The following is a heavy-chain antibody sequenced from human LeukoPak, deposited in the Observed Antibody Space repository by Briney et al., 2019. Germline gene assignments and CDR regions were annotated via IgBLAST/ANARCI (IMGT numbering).Heavy chain of an antibody. CDR2: IYYMGSS. Sequence: PSESLSLPCSVSGDSISSYYWSWIRQHPGKGLEWIGYIYYMGSSNYNPSLKSRVPLSIDTSKNQFSLNLSSVTAADTAVYYCARDCAFDIWGQGTMVIVSS. CDR1: GDSISSYY. J-gene: IGHJ3*02. CDR3: ARDCAFDI. V-gene: IGHV4-59*01.